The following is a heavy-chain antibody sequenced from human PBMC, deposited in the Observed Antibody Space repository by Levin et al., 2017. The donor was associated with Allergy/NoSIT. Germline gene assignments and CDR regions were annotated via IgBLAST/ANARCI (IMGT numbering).Heavy chain of an antibody. CDR2: ISSSGSTI. Sequence: GESLKISCAASGFTFSSYEMNWVRQAPGKGLEWVSYISSSGSTIYYADSVKGRFTIPRDNAKNSLYLQMNSLRAEDTAVYYCVRQLGNFWSGYNYFDYWGQGTLVTVSS. CDR1: GFTFSSYE. J-gene: IGHJ4*02. D-gene: IGHD3-3*01. V-gene: IGHV3-48*03. CDR3: VRQLGNFWSGYNYFDY.